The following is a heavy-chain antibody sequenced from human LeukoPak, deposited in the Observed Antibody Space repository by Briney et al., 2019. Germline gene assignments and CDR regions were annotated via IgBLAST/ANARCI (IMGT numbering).Heavy chain of an antibody. Sequence: GGSLRLSCAASGFTFSSYWMSWVRQAPGKGLEWVANIKQDGSEKYYVDSVKGRFTISRDSAKNSLYLQVNSLRAEDTAVYYCASTTISPVGGMDVWGQGTTVTVSS. J-gene: IGHJ6*02. V-gene: IGHV3-7*05. CDR1: GFTFSSYW. CDR3: ASTTISPVGGMDV. CDR2: IKQDGSEK. D-gene: IGHD2/OR15-2a*01.